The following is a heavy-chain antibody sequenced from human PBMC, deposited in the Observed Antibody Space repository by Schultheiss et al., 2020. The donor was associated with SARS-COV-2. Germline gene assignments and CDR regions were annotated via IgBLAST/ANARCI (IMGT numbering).Heavy chain of an antibody. Sequence: GGSLRLSCAGSEITFGNFWMHWVRQAPGKGLMWVARTNEDGTITNYADSVKGRFTISRDNSKGTLWLQMNSLRDEDTALYYCAKDVGAVASLFEYWGQGTLVTVSS. CDR2: TNEDGTIT. CDR1: EITFGNFW. CDR3: AKDVGAVASLFEY. D-gene: IGHD3-16*01. V-gene: IGHV3-74*01. J-gene: IGHJ4*02.